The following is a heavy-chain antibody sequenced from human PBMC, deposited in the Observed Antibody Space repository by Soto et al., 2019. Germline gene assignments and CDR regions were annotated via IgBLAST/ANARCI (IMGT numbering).Heavy chain of an antibody. Sequence: QVQLQESGPGLVKPSETLSLTCTVSGGSITNDYWSWIWQPPGKGPEWIGYVYYSGTTNFNPSLKSRVPMSVDTSKKQFSLKLKSVTPADTAVYYCAKMVGNWYFDLWGRGTLVTVSS. CDR1: GGSITNDY. V-gene: IGHV4-59*01. D-gene: IGHD2-8*01. J-gene: IGHJ2*01. CDR3: AKMVGNWYFDL. CDR2: VYYSGTT.